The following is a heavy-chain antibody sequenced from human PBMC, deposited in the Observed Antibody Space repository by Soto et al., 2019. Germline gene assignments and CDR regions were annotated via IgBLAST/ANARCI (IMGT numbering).Heavy chain of an antibody. J-gene: IGHJ4*02. D-gene: IGHD5-12*01. Sequence: EVQLVESGGGLVQPGGSLRLSCSASGFTFNDYPMYWVRQAPGKGLEYVSLISATGGSTHYADSVKGRFSISRDKSKKTLYLQMSSLRAEDTAGYYCVKGAGWLQDVDYWGQGTLVTVSS. CDR2: ISATGGST. V-gene: IGHV3-64D*08. CDR1: GFTFNDYP. CDR3: VKGAGWLQDVDY.